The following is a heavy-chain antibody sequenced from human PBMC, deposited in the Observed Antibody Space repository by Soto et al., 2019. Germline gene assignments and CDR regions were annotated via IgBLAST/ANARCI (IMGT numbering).Heavy chain of an antibody. Sequence: PSETLSLTCTVSGGSVSSGSYYWSWIRQPPGKGLEWIGYIYYSGSTNYNPSLKSRVTISVDTSKNQFSLKLSSVTAADTAVYYCARVIVLVPAASNWFDPWGQGTLVTVSS. CDR3: ARVIVLVPAASNWFDP. V-gene: IGHV4-61*01. CDR2: IYYSGST. J-gene: IGHJ5*02. CDR1: GGSVSSGSYY. D-gene: IGHD2-2*01.